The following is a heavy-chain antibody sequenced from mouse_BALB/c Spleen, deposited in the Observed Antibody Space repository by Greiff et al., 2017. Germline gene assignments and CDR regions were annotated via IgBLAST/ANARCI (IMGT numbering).Heavy chain of an antibody. J-gene: IGHJ3*01. Sequence: VQLQQPGAELVKPGASVKLSCKASGYTFTSYWMHWVKQRPGQGLEWIGEINPSNGRTNYNEKFKSKATLTADKSSSTAYMQLSSLTSEDSAVYYCARWDGYYDAYWGQGTLVTVSA. CDR2: INPSNGRT. CDR1: GYTFTSYW. V-gene: IGHV1S81*02. CDR3: ARWDGYYDAY. D-gene: IGHD2-3*01.